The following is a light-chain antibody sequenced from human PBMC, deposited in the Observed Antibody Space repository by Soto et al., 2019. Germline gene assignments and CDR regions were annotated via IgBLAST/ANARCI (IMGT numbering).Light chain of an antibody. V-gene: IGKV3-20*01. Sequence: EIVLTQSPGTLSLSPGARATLSCRASQSVRSSSSAWYQQRPGQAPRLLIYDTSIRHTGIPDRFSGSGSGTDFTLTISRLEPEDFAVYYCEQYGSSPFTFGQGTKLEI. CDR3: EQYGSSPFT. J-gene: IGKJ2*01. CDR2: DTS. CDR1: QSVRSSS.